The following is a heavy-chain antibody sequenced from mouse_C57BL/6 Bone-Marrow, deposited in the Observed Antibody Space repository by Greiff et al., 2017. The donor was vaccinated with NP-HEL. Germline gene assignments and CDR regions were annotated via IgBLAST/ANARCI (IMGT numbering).Heavy chain of an antibody. V-gene: IGHV14-4*01. CDR2: IDPENGDT. Sequence: EVQLQQSGAELVRPGASVKLSCTASGFNIKDDYMHWVKQRPEQGLEWIGWIDPENGDTEYASKFQGKATITADTSSNTAYLQLSSLTSEDTAVYYCTTDWDVYFDVWGTGTTVTVSS. D-gene: IGHD4-1*01. CDR3: TTDWDVYFDV. J-gene: IGHJ1*03. CDR1: GFNIKDDY.